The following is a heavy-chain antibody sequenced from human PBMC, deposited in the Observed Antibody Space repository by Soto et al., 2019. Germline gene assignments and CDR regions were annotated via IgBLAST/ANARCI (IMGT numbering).Heavy chain of an antibody. CDR2: VFYTGFP. J-gene: IGHJ4*02. CDR1: GASISGSYYY. D-gene: IGHD1-20*01. CDR3: ATSQKGYNWSYFDH. Sequence: PSETLSLTCAVSGASISGSYYYWAWLRQSPGKGPEWIGSVFYTGFPSYNPSLESRVSVSVDTSKSQFSLKLSAVTAADTAVYYCATSQKGYNWSYFDHWGQGALVTVSS. V-gene: IGHV4-39*01.